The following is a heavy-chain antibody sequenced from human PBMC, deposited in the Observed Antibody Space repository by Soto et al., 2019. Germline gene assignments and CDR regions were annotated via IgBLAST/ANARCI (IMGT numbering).Heavy chain of an antibody. CDR2: IYYAGST. D-gene: IGHD5-12*01. J-gene: IGHJ4*02. CDR3: ARRIVATEPFDY. Sequence: SETLYLTCTVYGDSRISYYWSWIRQPPGRGLEWIGFIYYAGSTKYNPSLNSRVTISVDTSKNQFSLTVTSVTAADTAVYYCARRIVATEPFDYWGQGTLVPVSS. V-gene: IGHV4-59*08. CDR1: GDSRISYY.